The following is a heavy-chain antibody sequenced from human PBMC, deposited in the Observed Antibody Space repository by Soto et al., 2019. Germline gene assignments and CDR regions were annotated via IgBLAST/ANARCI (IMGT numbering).Heavy chain of an antibody. V-gene: IGHV3-7*03. CDR2: IKQDESEK. D-gene: IGHD1-26*01. J-gene: IGHJ4*02. CDR3: ASDRFRGTYYLKGVTYFFEE. CDR1: GLTFTDYW. Sequence: GGSLRLSCVTYGLTFTDYWMSWVRQAPGKGLEWVANIKQDESEKNYLDSVKGRFTISRDNAKNSLYLQMNSLRAEDTAVYYCASDRFRGTYYLKGVTYFFEEWGQGAPVTVSS.